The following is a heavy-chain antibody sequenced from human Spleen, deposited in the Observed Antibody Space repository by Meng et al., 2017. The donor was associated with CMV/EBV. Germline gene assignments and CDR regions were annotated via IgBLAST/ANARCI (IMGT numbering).Heavy chain of an antibody. CDR1: GYTFKNFW. V-gene: IGHV3-74*01. CDR3: AREGPNSGWYVDY. J-gene: IGHJ4*02. CDR2: INGDGSDT. Sequence: AAAGYTFKNFWMHWVRQTPGKGLVWVSRINGDGSDTNYADSVKGRFTVSRDSADNTLYLQMNSLRVEDTAVYYCAREGPNSGWYVDYWGQGILVTVSS. D-gene: IGHD6-19*01.